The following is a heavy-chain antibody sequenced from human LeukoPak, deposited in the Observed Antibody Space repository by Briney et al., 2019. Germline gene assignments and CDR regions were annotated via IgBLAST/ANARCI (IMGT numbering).Heavy chain of an antibody. J-gene: IGHJ4*02. CDR1: GESFGGYY. V-gene: IGHV4-34*01. CDR2: INHFGTA. Sequence: SETLSLTCAVDGESFGGYYWTWIRQSPRKGLEWIGEINHFGTANYNPSLKSRITLSVDTSKRQFSLSLNSVTAADAAIYYCARGGNVLVVTQKKKKPFDYWGQGTLVAVYS. D-gene: IGHD2-21*02. CDR3: ARGGNVLVVTQKKKKPFDY.